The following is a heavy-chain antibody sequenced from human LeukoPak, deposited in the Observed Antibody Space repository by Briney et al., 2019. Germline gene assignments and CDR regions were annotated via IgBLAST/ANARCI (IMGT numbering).Heavy chain of an antibody. CDR1: GGSICSYY. V-gene: IGHV4-59*01. Sequence: PSETLSLTCTVPGGSICSYYWSWIRQPPGKGLEWIGYIYYSGSTNYNPSPKSRVTISVDTSKNQFSLKLSSVTAADTAVYYCARGVAAAGTRWFDPWGQGTLVTVSS. CDR3: ARGVAAAGTRWFDP. CDR2: IYYSGST. J-gene: IGHJ5*02. D-gene: IGHD6-13*01.